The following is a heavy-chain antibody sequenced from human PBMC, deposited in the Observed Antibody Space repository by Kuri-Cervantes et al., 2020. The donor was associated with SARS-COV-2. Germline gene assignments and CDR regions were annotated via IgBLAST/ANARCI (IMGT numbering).Heavy chain of an antibody. J-gene: IGHJ6*04. CDR3: ARPGGFLDV. D-gene: IGHD4-23*01. CDR1: GGSLSSGDYY. Sequence: LRLSCTVSGGSLSSGDYYWTWVRQPPGKGLEWIGNIYYSGSASYNPSLKSRLTMSLDMSKSQFSLKLNSVTAADTAVYYCARPGGFLDVWGKGTTVTVSS. V-gene: IGHV4-30-4*08. CDR2: IYYSGSA.